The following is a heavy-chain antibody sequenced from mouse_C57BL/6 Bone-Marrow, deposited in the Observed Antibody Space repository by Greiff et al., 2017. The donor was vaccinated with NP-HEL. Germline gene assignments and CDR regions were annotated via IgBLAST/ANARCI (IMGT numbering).Heavy chain of an antibody. V-gene: IGHV1-54*01. Sequence: VQLQESGAELVRPGTSVKLSCKASGYAFTNYLIEWVKQRPGQGLEWIGVINPGSGDTNYNEKFKGKATLTADKSSSTAYMQLSSLTSEDSAVYFCARGAYWGQGTLVTVSA. J-gene: IGHJ3*01. CDR3: ARGAY. CDR1: GYAFTNYL. CDR2: INPGSGDT.